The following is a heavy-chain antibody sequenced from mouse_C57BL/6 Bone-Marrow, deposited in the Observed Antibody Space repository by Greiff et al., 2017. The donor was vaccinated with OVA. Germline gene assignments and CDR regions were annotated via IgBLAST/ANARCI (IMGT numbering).Heavy chain of an antibody. CDR3: ARSDYYGNWYFDV. CDR2: IDPSDSYT. V-gene: IGHV1-69*01. Sequence: QVQLQQPGAELVMPGASVKLSCKASGYTFTSYWMHWVKQRPGQGLEWIGEIDPSDSYTNYNQKFKGKSTLTVDKSSSTAYMQLSSLTSEDSAVDYCARSDYYGNWYFDVWGTGTTVTVSS. CDR1: GYTFTSYW. D-gene: IGHD1-1*01. J-gene: IGHJ1*03.